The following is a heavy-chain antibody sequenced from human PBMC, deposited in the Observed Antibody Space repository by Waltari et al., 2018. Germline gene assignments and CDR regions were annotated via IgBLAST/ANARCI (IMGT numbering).Heavy chain of an antibody. V-gene: IGHV4-39*01. CDR2: IYYSGST. J-gene: IGHJ4*02. CDR3: ARKFDY. CDR1: DGYISNSSYY. Sequence: QIKIQKSRTEQKKTSKTLSHNSTVTDGYISNSSYYGGWIRQPPVKGLEWIGSIYYSGSTDYNPSLKSRVTISVDTSKNQFSLKLSSVTAADTAVYYCARKFDYWGQGTLVTVSS.